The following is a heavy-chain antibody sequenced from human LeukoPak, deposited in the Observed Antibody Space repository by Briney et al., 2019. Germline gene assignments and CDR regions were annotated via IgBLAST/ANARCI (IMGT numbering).Heavy chain of an antibody. CDR3: ACTDIVVVPAAISWDY. CDR2: INHSGST. D-gene: IGHD2-2*01. Sequence: SETLSLTCAVYGGSFSGYYWSWIRQPPGKWLEWIGEINHSGSTNYNPSLKSRVTISVDTSKNQFSLKLSSVTAADTAVYYCACTDIVVVPAAISWDYWGQGTLVTVSS. J-gene: IGHJ4*02. CDR1: GGSFSGYY. V-gene: IGHV4-34*01.